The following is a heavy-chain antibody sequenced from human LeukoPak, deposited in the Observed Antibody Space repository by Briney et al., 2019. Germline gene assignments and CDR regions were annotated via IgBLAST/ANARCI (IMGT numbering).Heavy chain of an antibody. CDR3: ARERGLYDFWSGYSSYYYYMDV. D-gene: IGHD3-3*01. J-gene: IGHJ6*03. V-gene: IGHV4-4*02. CDR1: GGSISSSNW. Sequence: PSGTLSLTCAVSGGSISSSNWWSWVRQPPGKGLEWIGEIYHSGSTNYNPSLKSRVTISVDTSKNQFSLKLSSVTAADTAVYYCARERGLYDFWSGYSSYYYYMDVWGKGTTVTVSS. CDR2: IYHSGST.